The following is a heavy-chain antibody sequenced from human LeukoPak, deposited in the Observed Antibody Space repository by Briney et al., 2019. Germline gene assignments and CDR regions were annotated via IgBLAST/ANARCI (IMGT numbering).Heavy chain of an antibody. D-gene: IGHD3-16*02. J-gene: IGHJ3*02. CDR3: ARTGPFTFGGVIVTSDDAFDI. CDR2: INTNTGNP. CDR1: GYTFTSYA. V-gene: IGHV7-4-1*02. Sequence: ASVKVSCKASGYTFTSYAMNWVRQAPGQGLEWMGWINTNTGNPTYALGFTGRFVFSLDTSVSTAYLQISSLKAEDTAVYYCARTGPFTFGGVIVTSDDAFDIWGQGTMVTVSS.